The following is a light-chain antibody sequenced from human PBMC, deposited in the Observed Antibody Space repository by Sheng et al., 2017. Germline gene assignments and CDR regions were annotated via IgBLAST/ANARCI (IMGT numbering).Light chain of an antibody. CDR3: QQYYSTPHT. CDR1: QSISSW. CDR2: KAS. J-gene: IGKJ2*01. Sequence: DIQMTQSPSTLSASVGDRVTITCRASQSISSWLAWYQQKPGKAPKLLIYKASSLESGVPSRFSGSGSGTEFTLTISSLQAEDVAVYYCQQYYSTPHTFGQGTKLEIK. V-gene: IGKV1-5*03.